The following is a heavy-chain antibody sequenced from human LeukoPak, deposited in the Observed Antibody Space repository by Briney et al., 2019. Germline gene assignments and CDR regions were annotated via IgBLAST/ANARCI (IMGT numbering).Heavy chain of an antibody. CDR3: ARGITFYDSRGLTPFDY. D-gene: IGHD3-22*01. V-gene: IGHV4-59*01. J-gene: IGHJ4*02. Sequence: PSETLSLTCTVSGGSISSYYWSWIRQPPGKGLEWIGYIYYSGSTNYNPSLKSRVTISVDTSKNQFSLKLSSVTAADTAVYYCARGITFYDSRGLTPFDYWGQGTLVTVSS. CDR1: GGSISSYY. CDR2: IYYSGST.